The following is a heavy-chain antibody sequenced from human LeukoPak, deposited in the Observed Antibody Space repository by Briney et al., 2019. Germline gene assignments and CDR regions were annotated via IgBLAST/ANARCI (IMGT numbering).Heavy chain of an antibody. CDR1: GFTFSSYG. D-gene: IGHD3-10*01. CDR3: AKEDGSGSSQGDYYYGMDV. CDR2: ISYDGSNK. Sequence: GGSLRLSCAASGFTFSSYGMHWVRQAPGQGLEWVAVISYDGSNKYYADSVKGRFTISRDNSKNTLYLQMNSLRAEDTAVYYCAKEDGSGSSQGDYYYGMDVWGKGTTVTVSS. J-gene: IGHJ6*04. V-gene: IGHV3-30*18.